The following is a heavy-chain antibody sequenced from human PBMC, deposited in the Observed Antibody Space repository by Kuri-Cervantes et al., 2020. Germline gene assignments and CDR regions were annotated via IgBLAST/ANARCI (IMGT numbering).Heavy chain of an antibody. J-gene: IGHJ4*02. Sequence: ESLKISCAVYGGSFSGYYWSWIRQPPGKGLEWIGEINHSGSTNYNPSLKSRVTISVDTSKNQFSLNLISVTAADTAVYYCTRGLLGVVGAADYWGQGALVTVSS. V-gene: IGHV4-34*01. CDR2: INHSGST. D-gene: IGHD1-26*01. CDR1: GGSFSGYY. CDR3: TRGLLGVVGAADY.